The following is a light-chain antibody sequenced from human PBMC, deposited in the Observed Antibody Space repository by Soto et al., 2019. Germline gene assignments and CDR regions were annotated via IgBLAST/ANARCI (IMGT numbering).Light chain of an antibody. CDR1: QSVSSH. J-gene: IGKJ4*01. CDR2: GAS. V-gene: IGKV3-20*01. Sequence: EIVLTQSPGTLSLSPGERATLSCRASQSVSSHLAWYQQRPGQAPRLLIYGASSRATGIPDRFSGSGSGTDFTRTISRLEPEDFALYYCQQYGSSPPLTFGGGTKVEIK. CDR3: QQYGSSPPLT.